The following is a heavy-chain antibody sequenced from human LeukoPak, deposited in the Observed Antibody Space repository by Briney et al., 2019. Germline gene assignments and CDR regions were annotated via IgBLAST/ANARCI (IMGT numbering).Heavy chain of an antibody. Sequence: SETLSLTCTVSGGSISSGGYSWSWIRQPPGKGLECIGYIFHTGSTYYNPSLKSRVTVSVDRSKNQFSLRLSSVTAADTAVYYCARHSAHSSTNDAFDIWGQGTLVTVSS. CDR3: ARHSAHSSTNDAFDI. V-gene: IGHV4-30-2*01. J-gene: IGHJ3*02. D-gene: IGHD6-13*01. CDR1: GGSISSGGYS. CDR2: IFHTGST.